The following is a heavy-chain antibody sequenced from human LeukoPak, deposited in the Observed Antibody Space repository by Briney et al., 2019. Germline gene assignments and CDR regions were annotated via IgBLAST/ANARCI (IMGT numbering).Heavy chain of an antibody. CDR2: IKLDGSEK. D-gene: IGHD1-26*01. J-gene: IGHJ4*02. V-gene: IGHV3-7*01. CDR3: ARGISGSY. Sequence: GGSLRLSCAASGFTFSSYWMSWVRQAPGKGLGWVANIKLDGSEKYYVDSVKGRFTISRDNSKNSLYLQVNSLTAEDTAVYYCARGISGSYWGQGTLVTVSS. CDR1: GFTFSSYW.